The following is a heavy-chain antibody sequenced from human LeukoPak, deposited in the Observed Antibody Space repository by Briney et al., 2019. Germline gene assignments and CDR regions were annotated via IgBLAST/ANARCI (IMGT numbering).Heavy chain of an antibody. CDR2: IKQDGSEK. V-gene: IGHV3-7*01. CDR1: GFTFSSYW. D-gene: IGHD3-22*01. CDR3: AREDVSYYDSLALDY. Sequence: PGGSLRLSCAASGFTFSSYWMSWVRQAPGKGLEWVANIKQDGSEKYYADSVKGRFTISRDNAKNSLYLQMNSLRAEDTAVYYCAREDVSYYDSLALDYWGQGTLVTVSS. J-gene: IGHJ4*02.